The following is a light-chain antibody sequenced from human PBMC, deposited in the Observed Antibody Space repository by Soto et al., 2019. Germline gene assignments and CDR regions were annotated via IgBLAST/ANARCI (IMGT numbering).Light chain of an antibody. J-gene: IGLJ1*01. Sequence: QSVLTQPASVSGSPGQSITISCTGSNNDVAVYNYVSWYQQRPGKAPELMIYHVKNRPSGVSNRFSGSKSGNTASLTVSGLQAEDEADYYCSSYAGSSNVFGTGTKVTVL. CDR3: SSYAGSSNV. CDR2: HVK. CDR1: NNDVAVYNY. V-gene: IGLV2-14*03.